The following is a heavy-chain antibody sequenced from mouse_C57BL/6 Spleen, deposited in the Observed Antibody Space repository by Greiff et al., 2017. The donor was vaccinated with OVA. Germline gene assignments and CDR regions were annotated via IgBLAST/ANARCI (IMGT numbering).Heavy chain of an antibody. Sequence: QVQLKQSGAELVRPGASVKLSCKASGYTFTDYYINWVKQRPGQGLEWIARIYPGSGNTYYNEKFKGKATLTAEKSSSTAYMQLSSLTSEDSAVYFCARETSYAMDYWGQGTSVTVSS. V-gene: IGHV1-76*01. J-gene: IGHJ4*01. CDR1: GYTFTDYY. CDR2: IYPGSGNT. CDR3: ARETSYAMDY.